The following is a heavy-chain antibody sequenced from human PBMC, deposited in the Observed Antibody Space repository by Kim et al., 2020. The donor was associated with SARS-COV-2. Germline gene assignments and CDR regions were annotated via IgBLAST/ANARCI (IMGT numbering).Heavy chain of an antibody. J-gene: IGHJ6*02. CDR2: IYPGDSDT. Sequence: GESLKISCKGSGYSFTSYWIGWVRQMPGKGLEWMGIIYPGDSDTRYSPSFQGQVTISADKSISTAYLQWSSLKASDTAMYYCARRGIRVGYYYYGMDVWGQGTTVTVSS. V-gene: IGHV5-51*01. D-gene: IGHD3-16*01. CDR3: ARRGIRVGYYYYGMDV. CDR1: GYSFTSYW.